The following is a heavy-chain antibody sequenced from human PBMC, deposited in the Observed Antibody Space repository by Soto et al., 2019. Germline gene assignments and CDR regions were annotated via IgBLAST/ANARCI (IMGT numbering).Heavy chain of an antibody. V-gene: IGHV3-30-3*01. J-gene: IGHJ6*02. CDR3: ARMPLSSGWTYGMDV. CDR2: ISYDGSNK. Sequence: QVQLVESGGGVVQPGRSLRLSCAASGFTFSSYAMHWVRQAPGKGLEWVAVISYDGSNKYYADSVKGRFTISRDNSKNTLYLQMNSLRDEDTAVYYCARMPLSSGWTYGMDVWGQGTTVTVSS. D-gene: IGHD6-19*01. CDR1: GFTFSSYA.